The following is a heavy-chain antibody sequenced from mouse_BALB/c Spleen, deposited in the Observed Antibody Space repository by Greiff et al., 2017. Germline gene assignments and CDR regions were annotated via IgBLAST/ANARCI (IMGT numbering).Heavy chain of an antibody. CDR3: ARGLIDYAMDY. V-gene: IGHV1-87*01. CDR2: IYPGDGDT. Sequence: VKLQESGAELARPGASVKLSCKASGYTFTSYWMQWVKQRPGQGLEWIGAIYPGDGDTRYTQKFKGKATLTADKSSSTAYMQLSSLASEDSAVYYCARGLIDYAMDYWGQGTSVTVSS. J-gene: IGHJ4*01. CDR1: GYTFTSYW.